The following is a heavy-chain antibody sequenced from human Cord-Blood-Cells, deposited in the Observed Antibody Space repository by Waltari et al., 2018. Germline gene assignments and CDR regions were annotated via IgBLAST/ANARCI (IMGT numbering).Heavy chain of an antibody. Sequence: EVQLLESGGGLVQPGGSLRLSCAASGFTFSSYAMSWVRQAPGKGLEWVSAISGSGGSTNYADSVKGRFTISRDNSKNTLYLQMNSLRAEDTAVYYCAKDLAQHYSYGYFDYWGQGTLVTVSS. V-gene: IGHV3-23*01. J-gene: IGHJ4*02. D-gene: IGHD5-18*01. CDR3: AKDLAQHYSYGYFDY. CDR1: GFTFSSYA. CDR2: ISGSGGST.